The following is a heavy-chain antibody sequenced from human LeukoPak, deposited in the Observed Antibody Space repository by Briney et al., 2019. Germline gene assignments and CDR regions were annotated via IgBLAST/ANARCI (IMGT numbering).Heavy chain of an antibody. Sequence: SETLSLTCTVSGGSISSYYWSWIRQPPGKGLEWIGYIYYSGSTNYNPSLKSRVTISVDTSKNQFSLKLSSVTAADTAVYYCARARDTIFGLVTFAAFDICGQGTMVTVSS. CDR2: IYYSGST. J-gene: IGHJ3*02. CDR1: GGSISSYY. CDR3: ARARDTIFGLVTFAAFDI. D-gene: IGHD3-3*01. V-gene: IGHV4-59*01.